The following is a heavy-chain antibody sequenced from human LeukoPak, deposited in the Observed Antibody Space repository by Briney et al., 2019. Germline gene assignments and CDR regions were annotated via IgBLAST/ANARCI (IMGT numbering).Heavy chain of an antibody. V-gene: IGHV3-15*01. CDR1: GFTFSNAW. J-gene: IGHJ5*02. D-gene: IGHD3-3*01. Sequence: GGSLRLSCAASGFTFSNAWMSWVRQAPGKGLEWVGRIKSKTDGGTTDYAAPVKGRFTISRDDSKNTLYLQMNSLKTEDTAVYDCTTEVLRFLEWSLPWGQGTLVTVSS. CDR2: IKSKTDGGTT. CDR3: TTEVLRFLEWSLP.